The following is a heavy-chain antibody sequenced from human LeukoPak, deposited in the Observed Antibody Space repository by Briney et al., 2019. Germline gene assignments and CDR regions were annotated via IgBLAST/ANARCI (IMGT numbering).Heavy chain of an antibody. CDR3: ARDQGSSWFDY. D-gene: IGHD6-13*01. J-gene: IGHJ4*02. CDR1: GGSISSYY. V-gene: IGHV4-59*01. Sequence: SETLSLTCTVSGGSISSYYWSWIRPPPGKGLEWSGYIYYSGSTNYNPSLKSRVTISVDTSKNQFSLKLSAVTAADTAVYYCARDQGSSWFDYWGQGALVTVSS. CDR2: IYYSGST.